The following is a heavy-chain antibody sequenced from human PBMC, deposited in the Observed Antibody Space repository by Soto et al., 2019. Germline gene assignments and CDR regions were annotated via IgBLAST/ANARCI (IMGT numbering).Heavy chain of an antibody. CDR1: GGSVSSSSYY. CDR3: ARDRELPQYDFWSGYYTAWNWFDP. J-gene: IGHJ5*02. D-gene: IGHD3-3*01. CDR2: VYYSGST. Sequence: SETLSLTCTVSGGSVSSSSYYWGWVRQPPGKGLEWIGSVYYSGSTYYNPSLKSRVTISVDKSKNQFSLKLSSVTAADTAVYYCARDRELPQYDFWSGYYTAWNWFDPWGQGTLVTVSS. V-gene: IGHV4-39*07.